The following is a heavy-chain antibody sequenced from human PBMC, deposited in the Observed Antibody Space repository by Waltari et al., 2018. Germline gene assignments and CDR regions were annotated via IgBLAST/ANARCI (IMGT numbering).Heavy chain of an antibody. D-gene: IGHD3-16*01. J-gene: IGHJ4*02. CDR1: GGSFSGYY. V-gene: IGHV4-34*01. CDR3: ARGSDAYKGGNS. CDR2: IFPSGST. Sequence: AGLLKPSETLSLTCAVYGGSFSGYYCSWVRQSPGKGMEWIGEIFPSGSTNYNPSLKSRVTISLDTSKNQLSLRLSSVTAADTAVYYCARGSDAYKGGNSWGQGTLVTVSS.